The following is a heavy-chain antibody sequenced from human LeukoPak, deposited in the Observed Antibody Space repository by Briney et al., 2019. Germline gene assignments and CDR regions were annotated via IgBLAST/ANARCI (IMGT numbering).Heavy chain of an antibody. D-gene: IGHD6-13*01. Sequence: GGSLRLSCAASGFTFSSYSMHWVRQAPGKGLEWVSYISSSLNSIQYTESVKGRFTISRDNAKNSLYLQMNSLTAEDTSVYYCAKDLAAAGNLVDYWGQGTLVTLSS. CDR3: AKDLAAAGNLVDY. CDR2: ISSSLNSI. CDR1: GFTFSSYS. V-gene: IGHV3-48*01. J-gene: IGHJ4*02.